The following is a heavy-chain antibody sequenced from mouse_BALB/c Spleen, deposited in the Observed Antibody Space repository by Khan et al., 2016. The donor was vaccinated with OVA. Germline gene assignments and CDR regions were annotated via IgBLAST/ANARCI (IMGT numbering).Heavy chain of an antibody. V-gene: IGHV5-9-4*01. CDR1: GFTFSSYA. CDR3: ARASYNYGSSPWFFDY. Sequence: EVELVESGGGLVKPGGSLKLSCAASGFTFSSYAMSWVRQSPEKRLEWVAEISSGGSYTYYPDTVTGRFTISRDNAKHTLYLEMSSLRSEDTAMYYSARASYNYGSSPWFFDYWGQGTTLTVSS. D-gene: IGHD1-1*01. CDR2: ISSGGSYT. J-gene: IGHJ2*01.